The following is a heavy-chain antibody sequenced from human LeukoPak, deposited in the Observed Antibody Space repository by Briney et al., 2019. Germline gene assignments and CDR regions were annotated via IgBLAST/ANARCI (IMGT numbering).Heavy chain of an antibody. CDR3: ARGTSGSYFDY. Sequence: SVKVSCKASGGTFSSYAISWVRQAPGQGLEWMGGIIPIFGTANYAQKFQGRVTMTRDTSTSTVYMELSSLRSEDTAVYYCARGTSGSYFDYWGQGTLVTVSS. D-gene: IGHD1-26*01. V-gene: IGHV1-69*05. CDR2: IIPIFGTA. J-gene: IGHJ4*02. CDR1: GGTFSSYA.